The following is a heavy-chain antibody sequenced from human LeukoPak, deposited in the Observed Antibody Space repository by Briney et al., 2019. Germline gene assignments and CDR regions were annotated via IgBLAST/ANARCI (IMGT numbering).Heavy chain of an antibody. V-gene: IGHV3-15*01. CDR1: GFNFNDAW. J-gene: IGHJ4*02. CDR3: TAGLRKTDDDS. D-gene: IGHD4-17*01. Sequence: SLRLSCEGSGFNFNDAWMSWIRQAPGKGLEWVGRVRTTAEGETTDHAAPVRGRVIISRDDSKNMVFLQMNRLETEDTAIYYCTAGLRKTDDDSWGQGTLVTVSS. CDR2: VRTTAEGETT.